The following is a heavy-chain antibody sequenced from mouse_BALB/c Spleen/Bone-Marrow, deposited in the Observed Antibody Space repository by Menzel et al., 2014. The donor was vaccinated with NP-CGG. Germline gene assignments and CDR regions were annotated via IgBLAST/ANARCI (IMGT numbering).Heavy chain of an antibody. CDR1: GYTFTSYW. J-gene: IGHJ2*01. D-gene: IGHD2-10*02. Sequence: QVQLQQSGAELAKPGASVQLSCKASGYTFTSYWMHWVKQRPGQGLEWIGYINPITGYIEYNQKFKDKATLTVDRSSSTAYMQLSSLTSEDSAVYYCARSKYGNYVGFDYWGQGTTLTVSS. V-gene: IGHV1-7*01. CDR3: ARSKYGNYVGFDY. CDR2: INPITGYI.